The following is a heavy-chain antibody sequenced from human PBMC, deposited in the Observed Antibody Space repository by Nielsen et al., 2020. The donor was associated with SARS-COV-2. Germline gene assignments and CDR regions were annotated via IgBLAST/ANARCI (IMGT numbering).Heavy chain of an antibody. CDR1: GYSFTSHW. V-gene: IGHV5-10-1*01. CDR2: IDPSDSYV. D-gene: IGHD2-2*01. J-gene: IGHJ6*03. Sequence: KVSCTGSGYSFTSHWITWVRLMPGKGLEWMGRIDPSDSYVDYSPSFQGHVAISADKSISTAYLQWSSLKASDTAMYYCARYASEYYYYYYMDVWGTGTTVTVPS. CDR3: ARYASEYYYYYYMDV.